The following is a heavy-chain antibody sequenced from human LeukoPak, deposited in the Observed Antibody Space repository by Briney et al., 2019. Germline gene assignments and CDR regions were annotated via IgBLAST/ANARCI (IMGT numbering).Heavy chain of an antibody. D-gene: IGHD5-12*01. J-gene: IGHJ4*02. CDR1: GFTFSSYS. CDR2: ISSSSSYI. V-gene: IGHV3-21*01. Sequence: GGSLRLSCAASGFTFSSYSMNWVRQAPGKGLEWVSSISSSSSYIYYADSVKGRFTISRDNAKNSLYLQMNGLRAEDTAVYYCARAASGYDYPYYFDYWGQGTLVTVSS. CDR3: ARAASGYDYPYYFDY.